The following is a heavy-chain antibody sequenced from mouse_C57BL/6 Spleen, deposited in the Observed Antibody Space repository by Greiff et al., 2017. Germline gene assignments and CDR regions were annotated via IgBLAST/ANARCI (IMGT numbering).Heavy chain of an antibody. Sequence: VQLQQPGAELVRPGSSVKLSCKASGYTFTSYWMPWVKQRPIQGLEWIGNIDPSDSETHYNQKFKDKATLTVDKSSSTAYMQLSSLTSEDSAVYYCARAYYYGTPSWYFDVWGTGTTVTVSS. CDR3: ARAYYYGTPSWYFDV. V-gene: IGHV1-52*01. CDR1: GYTFTSYW. D-gene: IGHD1-1*01. J-gene: IGHJ1*03. CDR2: IDPSDSET.